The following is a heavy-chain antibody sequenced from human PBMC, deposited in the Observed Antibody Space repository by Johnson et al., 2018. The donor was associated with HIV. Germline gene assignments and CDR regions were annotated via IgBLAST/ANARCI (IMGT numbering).Heavy chain of an antibody. CDR2: IYSGRSP. D-gene: IGHD2-15*01. CDR1: GFTVSSNY. Sequence: VQLVESGGGVVQPGGSLRLSCAASGFTVSSNYMSWVRQAPGTGLEWVSVIYSGRSPYYADSVKGRFTISRANAKNSLYLQMNSLRAEDAALDYCARSRDCSGGSCPDGFDIWGQGTKVIVSS. V-gene: IGHV3-66*01. CDR3: ARSRDCSGGSCPDGFDI. J-gene: IGHJ3*02.